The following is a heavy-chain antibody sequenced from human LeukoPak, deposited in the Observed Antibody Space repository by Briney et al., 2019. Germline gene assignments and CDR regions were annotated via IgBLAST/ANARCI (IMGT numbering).Heavy chain of an antibody. CDR1: GGTFSSYA. V-gene: IGHV1-69*06. CDR3: EVAAAGQRDY. D-gene: IGHD6-13*01. Sequence: ASVKVSCKASGGTFSSYAISWVRQARGQGLEWMGRIIPIFGTANYAQKFQGRVTITADKSTSTAYMELSSLRSEDTAVYYCEVAAAGQRDYWGQGTLGTVSS. CDR2: IIPIFGTA. J-gene: IGHJ4*02.